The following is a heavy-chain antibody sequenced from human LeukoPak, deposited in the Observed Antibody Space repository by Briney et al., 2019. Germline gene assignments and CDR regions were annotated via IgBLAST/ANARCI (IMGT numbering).Heavy chain of an antibody. D-gene: IGHD4-17*01. CDR1: GYSISTSNY. CDR3: ARKTTTGPTKAAFDI. J-gene: IGHJ3*02. Sequence: SDTLSLTCAVSGYSISTSNYWAWIRQPPGKGLEWIGHIYYSGGIYYNPSLKGRVTMSVDTSKNQFSLKLSSVTAVDTAVYYCARKTTTGPTKAAFDIWGQGTMLTVSS. V-gene: IGHV4-28*05. CDR2: IYYSGGI.